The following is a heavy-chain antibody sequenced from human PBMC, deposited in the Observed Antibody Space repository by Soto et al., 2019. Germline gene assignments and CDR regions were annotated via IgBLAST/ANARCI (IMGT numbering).Heavy chain of an antibody. V-gene: IGHV4-59*08. CDR1: GGSISNHY. Sequence: SQTLSVTCTVSGGSISNHYWSWIRQPPGKGLEWIGYIYYSGSTNYNPSLKSRVTISVDTSKNQFSLKLSSVTAADTAVYYCARHHESRGQRTLVTVSS. CDR2: IYYSGST. J-gene: IGHJ4*02. CDR3: ARHHES.